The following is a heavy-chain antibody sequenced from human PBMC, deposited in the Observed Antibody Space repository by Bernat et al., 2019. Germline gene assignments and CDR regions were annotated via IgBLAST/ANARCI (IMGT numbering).Heavy chain of an antibody. J-gene: IGHJ3*02. CDR1: GFTFSSYG. D-gene: IGHD6-19*01. V-gene: IGHV3-33*01. Sequence: QVQLVESGGGVVQPWRSLRLSCAASGFTFSSYGMHWVRQAPGKGLEWVAVIWYDGSNKYYADSVKGRFTISRDNSKNTLYLQMNSLRAEDTAVYYCAREKQWLEGLGSSDAFDIWGQGTMVTVSS. CDR2: IWYDGSNK. CDR3: AREKQWLEGLGSSDAFDI.